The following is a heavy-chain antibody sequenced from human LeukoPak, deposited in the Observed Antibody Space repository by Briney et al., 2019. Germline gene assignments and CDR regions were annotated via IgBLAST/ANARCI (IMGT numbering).Heavy chain of an antibody. CDR1: GGSISSYY. CDR3: DRDDFWSGYRAFDI. CDR2: IYTSGST. D-gene: IGHD3-3*01. J-gene: IGHJ3*02. V-gene: IGHV4-4*07. Sequence: SETLSLTCTVSGGSISSYYWNWIRQSAGKGLEWIGRIYTSGSTNYNPSLKSRVTMSVDTSKNQFSLKVSSVTAADTAVYYCDRDDFWSGYRAFDIWGQGTRVTVPS.